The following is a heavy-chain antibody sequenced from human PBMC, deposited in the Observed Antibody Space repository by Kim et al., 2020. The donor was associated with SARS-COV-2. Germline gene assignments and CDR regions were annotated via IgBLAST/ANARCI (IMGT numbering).Heavy chain of an antibody. Sequence: ERGRFTIPRDKARKSLYMQMNSLRAEDTAVYYCARARGIAAAANYYGMDVWGQGTTVTVSS. D-gene: IGHD6-13*01. CDR3: ARARGIAAAANYYGMDV. V-gene: IGHV3-21*01. J-gene: IGHJ6*02.